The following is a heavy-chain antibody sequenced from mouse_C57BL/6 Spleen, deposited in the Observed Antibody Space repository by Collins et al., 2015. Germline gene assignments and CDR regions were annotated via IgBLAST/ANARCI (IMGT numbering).Heavy chain of an antibody. V-gene: IGHV14-4*02. J-gene: IGHJ2*01. D-gene: IGHD1-1*01. Sequence: EVQLQQSGAELVRSGASVKLSCTASGFNIKDYYMHWVKQRPEQGLEWIGWIDPENGDTEYAPKFQGKATMTADTSSNTAYLQLSSLTSEDTAVYYCNAWGTTVVAPFDYWGQGTTLTVSS. CDR2: IDPENGDT. CDR1: GFNIKDYY. CDR3: NAWGTTVVAPFDY.